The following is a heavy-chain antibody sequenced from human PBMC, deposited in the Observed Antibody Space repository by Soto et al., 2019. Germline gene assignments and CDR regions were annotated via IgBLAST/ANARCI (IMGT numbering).Heavy chain of an antibody. CDR3: ARDRIVGMDV. V-gene: IGHV3-21*01. Sequence: SCKASGYTFSSYSMNWVRQAPGKGLEWVSSISSSSSYIYYADSVKGRFTIPRDNAKNSLYLQMNSLRAEDTAVYYCARDRIVGMDVWGQGTTVTVS. CDR2: ISSSSSYI. D-gene: IGHD2-15*01. J-gene: IGHJ6*02. CDR1: GYTFSSYS.